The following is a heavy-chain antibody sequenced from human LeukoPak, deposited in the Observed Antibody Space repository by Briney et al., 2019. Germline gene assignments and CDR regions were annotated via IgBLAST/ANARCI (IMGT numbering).Heavy chain of an antibody. Sequence: ASVKVSCKASGYTFTGYYIHWVRQATGQGLEWMGWINPTGGGANLAQRFQGRVTMTRDTSINTAYMELSRLRSDDTAVYYCARGRYFDWLKPRYMVDPWGQGTLVTVSS. J-gene: IGHJ5*02. D-gene: IGHD3-9*01. CDR3: ARGRYFDWLKPRYMVDP. CDR2: INPTGGGA. V-gene: IGHV1-2*02. CDR1: GYTFTGYY.